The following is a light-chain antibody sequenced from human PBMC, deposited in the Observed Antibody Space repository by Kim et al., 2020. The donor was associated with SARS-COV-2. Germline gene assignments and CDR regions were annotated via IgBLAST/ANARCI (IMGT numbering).Light chain of an antibody. V-gene: IGLV10-54*04. CDR1: SDNVGDQG. CDR2: RNN. J-gene: IGLJ3*02. Sequence: QAATLTCTGNSDNVGDQGAAWLQQHRGHPPKLLSYRNNNRPSGISEKFSASRSGNTASLTITGLQPEDEADYYCSAWDNRLNVWVFGGGTKLTVL. CDR3: SAWDNRLNVWV.